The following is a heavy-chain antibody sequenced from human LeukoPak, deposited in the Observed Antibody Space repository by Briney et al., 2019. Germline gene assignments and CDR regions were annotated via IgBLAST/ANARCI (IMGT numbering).Heavy chain of an antibody. CDR3: ARGTRYCSSTSCYRGENWFDP. CDR2: MNPNSGNT. V-gene: IGHV1-8*01. J-gene: IGHJ5*02. CDR1: GYTFTSYD. Sequence: ASVKVSCKPSGYTFTSYDINWVRQATGHGLEWMGWMNPNSGNTGYAQKFQGRVTMTRNTSISTAYMELSSLRSEDTAVYYCARGTRYCSSTSCYRGENWFDPWGQGTLVTVSS. D-gene: IGHD2-2*02.